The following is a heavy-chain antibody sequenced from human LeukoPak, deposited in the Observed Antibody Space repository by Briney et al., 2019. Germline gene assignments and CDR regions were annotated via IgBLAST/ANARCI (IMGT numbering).Heavy chain of an antibody. J-gene: IGHJ4*02. CDR3: ARQTAADGSSFDY. V-gene: IGHV4-34*01. Sequence: SETLSLTCAVYGGSFSGYYWSWIRQPPGKGLEWIGEINHSGSTNYNPSLKSRVTISVDTSKNQFSLKLSSVTAADTAVYYCARQTAADGSSFDYWGQGTLVTVSS. CDR1: GGSFSGYY. D-gene: IGHD6-13*01. CDR2: INHSGST.